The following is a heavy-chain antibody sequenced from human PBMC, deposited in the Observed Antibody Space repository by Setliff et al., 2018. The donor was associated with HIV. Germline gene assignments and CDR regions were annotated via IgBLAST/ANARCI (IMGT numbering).Heavy chain of an antibody. Sequence: GGSLRLSCAASGFTFSDYYMSWIRQAPGKGLEWVSYISSSGSTIYYADSVKGRFTISRDNAKNSLYLQMNSLRASDTAVYYCAIAKCFHMGNPYWGQGTLVTVSS. CDR1: GFTFSDYY. CDR2: ISSSGSTI. CDR3: AIAKCFHMGNPY. D-gene: IGHD7-27*01. V-gene: IGHV3-11*01. J-gene: IGHJ4*02.